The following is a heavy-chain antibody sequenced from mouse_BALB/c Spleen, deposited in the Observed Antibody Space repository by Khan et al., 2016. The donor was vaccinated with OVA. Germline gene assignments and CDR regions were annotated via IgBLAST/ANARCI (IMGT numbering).Heavy chain of an antibody. V-gene: IGHV5-17*02. CDR2: IRSGSSTI. CDR1: GFTFSSFG. D-gene: IGHD4-1*01. CDR3: VRGMGPPFDY. J-gene: IGHJ2*01. Sequence: EVELVESGGGLVQPGGSRKLSCAATGFTFSSFGMHWVRQAPEKGLEWVAYIRSGSSTIYYADTVKGRFTISSDNPKNTLFLQMTSLRSDDTATYYCVRGMGPPFDYWGQGTTLTVSS.